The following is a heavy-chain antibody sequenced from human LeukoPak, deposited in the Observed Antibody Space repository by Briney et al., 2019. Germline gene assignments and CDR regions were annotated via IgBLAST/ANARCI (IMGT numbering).Heavy chain of an antibody. J-gene: IGHJ4*02. V-gene: IGHV4-59*08. Sequence: SETLSLTCTVSGGSIRSYYWSWIRQPPGKGLEWVGYIFYSGTTDSNPSLKSRVTISVDTSKNQFSLKLSSVTAADTAVYYCARTYCSGGSCHFDYWGQGTLVTVST. CDR2: IFYSGTT. D-gene: IGHD2-15*01. CDR1: GGSIRSYY. CDR3: ARTYCSGGSCHFDY.